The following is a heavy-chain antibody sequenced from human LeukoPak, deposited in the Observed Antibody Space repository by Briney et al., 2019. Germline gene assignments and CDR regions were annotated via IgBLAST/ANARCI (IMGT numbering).Heavy chain of an antibody. CDR3: ARPGNSSFDY. D-gene: IGHD6-6*01. J-gene: IGHJ4*02. Sequence: ASVKVSCKASGYTFTSYYMHWVRQATGQGLEWMGWMNPNSGNTGYAQKFQGRVTMTRDTSISTAYMELSSLTSDDTAVYYCARPGNSSFDYWGQGTLVTVSS. V-gene: IGHV1-8*02. CDR1: GYTFTSYY. CDR2: MNPNSGNT.